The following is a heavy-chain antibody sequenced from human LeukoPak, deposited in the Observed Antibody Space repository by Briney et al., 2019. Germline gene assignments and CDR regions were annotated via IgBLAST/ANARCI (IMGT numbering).Heavy chain of an antibody. CDR1: GFTFSSYA. CDR2: ISYDGSNK. J-gene: IGHJ4*02. CDR3: ARDELPLWFGELCPDY. Sequence: GRSLRLSCAASGFTFSSYAMHWVRQAPGKGLEWVAVISYDGSNKYYADSVKGRFTISRDNSKNTLYLQMNSLRAEDTDVYYCARDELPLWFGELCPDYWGQGTLVTVSS. D-gene: IGHD3-10*01. V-gene: IGHV3-30*04.